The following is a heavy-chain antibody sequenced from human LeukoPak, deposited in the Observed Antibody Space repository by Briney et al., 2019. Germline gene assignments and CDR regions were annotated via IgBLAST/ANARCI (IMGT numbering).Heavy chain of an antibody. V-gene: IGHV4-39*02. Sequence: SETLSLTCTVSGGSISSSSYYWGWIRQPPGKGLEWIGSIYYSGSTYYNPSLKGRVTISVDTSKNQFSLKLSSVTAADTAVYYCAREPTEYYYDSSGYHLDYWGQGTLVTVSS. J-gene: IGHJ4*02. D-gene: IGHD3-22*01. CDR3: AREPTEYYYDSSGYHLDY. CDR1: GGSISSSSYY. CDR2: IYYSGST.